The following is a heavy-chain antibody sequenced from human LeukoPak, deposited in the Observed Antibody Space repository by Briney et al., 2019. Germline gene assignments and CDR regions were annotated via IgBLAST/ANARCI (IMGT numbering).Heavy chain of an antibody. CDR2: IYYSGST. D-gene: IGHD2-8*02. Sequence: PSETLSLTCTVSGGSISSYYWSWIRQPPGTGLEWIGYIYYSGSTNYNPSLKSRVTISVDTSKNQFSLKLSSVTAADTAVYYCARVWSSGLDAFDIWGQGTMVTVSS. V-gene: IGHV4-59*01. J-gene: IGHJ3*02. CDR3: ARVWSSGLDAFDI. CDR1: GGSISSYY.